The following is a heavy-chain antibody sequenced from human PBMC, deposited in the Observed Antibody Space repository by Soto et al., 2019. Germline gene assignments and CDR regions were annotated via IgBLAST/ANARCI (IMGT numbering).Heavy chain of an antibody. CDR2: ISYDGSSE. CDR1: GFTFIHYA. Sequence: GGSLRLSCAASGFTFIHYAMHWVLQAPGKGLEWVAVISYDGSSEYHADSVKGRFIISRDNSKSTLYLQMNSLRTEDTAIYYCARQITTSGTRFDCWGQGALVTVSS. CDR3: ARQITTSGTRFDC. D-gene: IGHD1-1*01. V-gene: IGHV3-30-3*01. J-gene: IGHJ4*02.